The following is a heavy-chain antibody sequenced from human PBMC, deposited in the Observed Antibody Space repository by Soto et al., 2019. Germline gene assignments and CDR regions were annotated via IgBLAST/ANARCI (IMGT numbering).Heavy chain of an antibody. J-gene: IGHJ4*02. V-gene: IGHV3-64*01. CDR3: ARDGERDPKYYFDY. CDR2: ISSNGGST. Sequence: PGGSLRLSCAASGFTFSTYAMHWVRQAPGKGLEYVSAISSNGGSTYYANSVKGRFTISRDNSKNTLYLQMGSLTAEDMAVYYCARDGERDPKYYFDYWGQGTLVTVSS. CDR1: GFTFSTYA. D-gene: IGHD1-1*01.